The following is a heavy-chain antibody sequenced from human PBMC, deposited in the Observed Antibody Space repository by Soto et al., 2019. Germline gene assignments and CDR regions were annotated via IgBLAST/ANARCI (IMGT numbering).Heavy chain of an antibody. V-gene: IGHV3-33*01. D-gene: IGHD6-13*01. CDR1: GFTFSSYG. CDR3: AREVHAAMAPSFDS. Sequence: QVQLVESGGGVVQPGRSLRLSCEVSGFTFSSYGMHWVRQAPGKGLEWVGVIWYDGNNKDYKESVKGRFTISRDNSNNTLYLEMNSLRVQDTAVYYCAREVHAAMAPSFDSWGQGTRVTVSS. J-gene: IGHJ4*02. CDR2: IWYDGNNK.